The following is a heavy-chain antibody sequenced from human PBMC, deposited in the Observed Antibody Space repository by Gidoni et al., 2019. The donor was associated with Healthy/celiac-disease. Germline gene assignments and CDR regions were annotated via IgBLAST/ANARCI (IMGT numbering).Heavy chain of an antibody. CDR2: IWYDGSNK. CDR1: GFTLSRYG. CDR3: ARELTVFSTTVTTGY. D-gene: IGHD4-17*01. Sequence: VQLVESGGGVVQPGRSLRLSCAVSGFTLSRYGMHWVRQAPGQGLEWVAVIWYDGSNKYYADAVKGRFTISRDNYKNTRYLQMNSLRAEDTAVYYCARELTVFSTTVTTGYWGQGTLVTVSS. V-gene: IGHV3-33*01. J-gene: IGHJ4*02.